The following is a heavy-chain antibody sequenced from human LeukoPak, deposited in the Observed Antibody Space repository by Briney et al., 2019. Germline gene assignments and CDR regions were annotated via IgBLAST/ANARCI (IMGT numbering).Heavy chain of an antibody. Sequence: GGSLRLSCAASGFTFDDYAMHWVRQAPGKGLEWVSGISWNSGSIGYADSVKGRFTISRDNAKNSLYLQMNSLRAEDTAIYYCARDGRALGGSFDYWGLGTLVTVSS. J-gene: IGHJ4*02. V-gene: IGHV3-9*01. CDR3: ARDGRALGGSFDY. D-gene: IGHD3-10*01. CDR2: ISWNSGSI. CDR1: GFTFDDYA.